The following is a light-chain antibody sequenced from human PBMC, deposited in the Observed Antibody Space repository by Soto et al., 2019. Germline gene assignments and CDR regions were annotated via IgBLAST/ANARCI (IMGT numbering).Light chain of an antibody. CDR1: QSISSW. J-gene: IGKJ1*01. CDR3: QQYNNYPWS. CDR2: KAS. Sequence: DIQMTQSPSTLSASVGDRVTITCRASQSISSWLAWYQQKPGKAPKLLIYKASSLESGAPSRFSGSGSGTEFTLTISSLQPDDFATYYCQQYNNYPWSFGQGAKWEIK. V-gene: IGKV1-5*03.